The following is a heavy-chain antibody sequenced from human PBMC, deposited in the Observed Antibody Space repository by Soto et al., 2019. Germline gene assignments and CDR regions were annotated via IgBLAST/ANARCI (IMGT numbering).Heavy chain of an antibody. D-gene: IGHD3-22*01. CDR1: GYSFAGYW. J-gene: IGHJ4*02. V-gene: IGHV5-10-1*01. Sequence: GESLKISCNGSGYSFAGYWITWVRQKPGKVLEWMGRIDPSDSQTYYSPSFRGHVTISVTKSITTVFLQWSSLRASDTAMYYCARQIYDSDTGPNFQYYFDSWGQGTPGTVSS. CDR3: ARQIYDSDTGPNFQYYFDS. CDR2: IDPSDSQT.